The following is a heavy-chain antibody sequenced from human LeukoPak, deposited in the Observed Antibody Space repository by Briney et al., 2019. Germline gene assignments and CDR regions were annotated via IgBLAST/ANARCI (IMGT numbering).Heavy chain of an antibody. J-gene: IGHJ4*02. CDR2: IYYSGST. V-gene: IGHV4-59*01. CDR1: GGSISSYY. D-gene: IGHD3-22*01. CDR3: ARRAYSSGYYYFDY. Sequence: PSETLSLTCTVSGGSISSYYWSWIRQPPGEGLEWIGYIYYSGSTIYNPSLKSRVTISVDTSKNQFSLKLSSVTAADTAVYYCARRAYSSGYYYFDYWGQGTLVTVSS.